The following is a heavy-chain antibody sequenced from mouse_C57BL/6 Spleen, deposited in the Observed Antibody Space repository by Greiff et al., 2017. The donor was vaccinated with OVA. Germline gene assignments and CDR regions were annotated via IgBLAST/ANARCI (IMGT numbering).Heavy chain of an antibody. V-gene: IGHV5-6*02. CDR3: ARYYYGSSYPFDY. J-gene: IGHJ2*01. CDR1: GFTFSSYG. Sequence: DVMLVESGGDLVKPGGSLKLSCAASGFTFSSYGMSWVRQTPDKRLEWVATISSGGSYTYYPASVKGRFTISRDNAKNTLYLQMSSLKSEDTAMYYCARYYYGSSYPFDYWGQGTTLTVSS. CDR2: ISSGGSYT. D-gene: IGHD1-1*01.